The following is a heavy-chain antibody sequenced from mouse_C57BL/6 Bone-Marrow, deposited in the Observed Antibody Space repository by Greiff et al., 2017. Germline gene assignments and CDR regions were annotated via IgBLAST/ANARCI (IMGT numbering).Heavy chain of an antibody. J-gene: IGHJ1*03. Sequence: EVKLVESGGGLVQPGGSLKLSCAASGFTFSDYYMYWVRQTPEKRLEWVAYISNGGGSTYYPDTVKGRFTISRDTAKNTLYLQMSRLKTEDTAMYYCERHGLTTVIASDWCFGVWGTGTTVTVSS. D-gene: IGHD1-1*01. CDR1: GFTFSDYY. V-gene: IGHV5-12*01. CDR2: ISNGGGST. CDR3: ERHGLTTVIASDWCFGV.